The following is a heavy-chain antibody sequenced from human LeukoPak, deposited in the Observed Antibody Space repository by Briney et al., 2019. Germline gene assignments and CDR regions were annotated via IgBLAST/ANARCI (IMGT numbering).Heavy chain of an antibody. CDR3: ARVRSYYRYFDY. V-gene: IGHV4-59*12. CDR2: IYYSGST. J-gene: IGHJ4*02. D-gene: IGHD3-10*01. CDR1: GDAISSYY. Sequence: PSETLSLTCTVSGDAISSYYWSWIRQPPGKGLEWIGYIYYSGSTNYNPSLKSRVTISVDTSKNKFSLKLSSVTAADTAVYYCARVRSYYRYFDYWGQGTLVTVSS.